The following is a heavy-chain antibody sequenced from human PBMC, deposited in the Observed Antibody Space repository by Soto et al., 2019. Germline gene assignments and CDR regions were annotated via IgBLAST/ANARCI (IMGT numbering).Heavy chain of an antibody. CDR2: IIPIFGTA. Sequence: QVQLVQSGAEVKKPGSSVKVSCKASGGTFSSYAISWVRQAPGQGLEWMGGIIPIFGTANYAQKFQGRVTITADESTSTAYMELSSLRSEDTAVYYCARVVASIGIAVAVGAFHIWGQGTMVTVSS. CDR3: ARVVASIGIAVAVGAFHI. D-gene: IGHD6-19*01. J-gene: IGHJ3*02. V-gene: IGHV1-69*01. CDR1: GGTFSSYA.